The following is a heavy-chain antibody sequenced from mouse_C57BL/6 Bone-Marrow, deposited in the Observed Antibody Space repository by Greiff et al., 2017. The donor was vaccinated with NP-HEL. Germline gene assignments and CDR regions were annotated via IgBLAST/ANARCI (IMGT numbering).Heavy chain of an antibody. CDR3: TTLLAY. V-gene: IGHV1-5*01. Sequence: EVQLQQSGTVLARPGASVKMSCKTSGYTFTSYWMHWVKQRPGQGLEWIGALYPGNSDTSYTQKFKGKANLTAVTSASTAYMELSSLTNEDSAVYYCTTLLAYWGQGTLVTVSA. J-gene: IGHJ3*01. CDR2: LYPGNSDT. CDR1: GYTFTSYW.